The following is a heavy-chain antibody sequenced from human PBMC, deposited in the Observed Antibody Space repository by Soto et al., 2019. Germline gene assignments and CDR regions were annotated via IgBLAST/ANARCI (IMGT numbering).Heavy chain of an antibody. CDR2: ISYDGSNK. CDR1: GFTFSSYG. CDR3: ARGPDSSTGYYGPFEY. J-gene: IGHJ4*02. Sequence: GGCLRLSCAPSGFTFSSYGMHWVHQAPGKGLEWVAVISYDGSNKYYADSVKGRFTISRDNSKNTLYLQMNCLRAEDTAVYYCARGPDSSTGYYGPFEYWGQGT. V-gene: IGHV3-30*03. D-gene: IGHD3-9*01.